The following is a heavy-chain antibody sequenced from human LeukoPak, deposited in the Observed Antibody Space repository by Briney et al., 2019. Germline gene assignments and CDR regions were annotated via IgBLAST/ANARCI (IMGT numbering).Heavy chain of an antibody. CDR1: GFTFSSYW. CDR2: IKQDGSEK. CDR3: ARDRTEGPFATNWFDP. Sequence: GGSLRLSCAASGFTFSSYWMSWVRQAPGKGLEWVANIKQDGSEKYYVDSVKGRFTISRDNAKNSLYPQMNSLRAEDTAVYYCARDRTEGPFATNWFDPWGQGTLVTVSS. V-gene: IGHV3-7*01. J-gene: IGHJ5*02.